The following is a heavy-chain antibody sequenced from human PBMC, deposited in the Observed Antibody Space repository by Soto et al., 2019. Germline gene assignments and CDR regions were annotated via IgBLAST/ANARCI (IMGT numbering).Heavy chain of an antibody. Sequence: LRLSCSTSGFTFSSYAMHWVRQSPGKGLEYISGVRGNGDPPFYADSVKGRFTISRDNSKNTVYLQMSSLSADDAAVYYCVKSRGGNNFDFFDWGQGTLVTVSS. CDR1: GFTFSSYA. CDR2: VRGNGDPP. D-gene: IGHD2-15*01. J-gene: IGHJ4*02. CDR3: VKSRGGNNFDFFD. V-gene: IGHV3-64D*06.